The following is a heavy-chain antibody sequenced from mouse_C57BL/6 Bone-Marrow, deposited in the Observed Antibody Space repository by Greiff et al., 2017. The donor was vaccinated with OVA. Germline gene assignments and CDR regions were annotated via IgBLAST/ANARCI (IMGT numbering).Heavy chain of an antibody. J-gene: IGHJ3*01. CDR2: ISYDGSN. D-gene: IGHD1-1*01. CDR1: GYSITSGYY. V-gene: IGHV3-6*01. Sequence: DVKLQESGPGLVKPSQSLSLTCSVTGYSITSGYYWNWIRQFPGNKLEWMGYISYDGSNNYNPSLKNRISITRDTSKNQFFLKLNSVTTEDTATYYCARAFYYYGSSYAWFAYWGQGTLVTVSA. CDR3: ARAFYYYGSSYAWFAY.